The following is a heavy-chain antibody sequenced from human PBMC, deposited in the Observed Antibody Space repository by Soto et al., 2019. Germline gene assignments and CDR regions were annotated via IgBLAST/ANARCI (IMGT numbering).Heavy chain of an antibody. CDR2: IIPIFGTA. V-gene: IGHV1-69*13. D-gene: IGHD6-13*01. CDR1: GGTFSSYA. CDR3: ARAVQQQLVLRPFDY. Sequence: ASVKVSCKASGGTFSSYAISWVRQAPGQGLEWMGGIIPIFGTANYAQKFQGRVTITADESTSTAYMELSSLRSEDTAVYYCARAVQQQLVLRPFDYWGQGTLVTVSS. J-gene: IGHJ4*02.